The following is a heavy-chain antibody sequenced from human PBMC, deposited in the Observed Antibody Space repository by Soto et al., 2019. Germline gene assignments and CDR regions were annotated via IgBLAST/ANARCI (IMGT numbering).Heavy chain of an antibody. CDR2: MNPNSGNT. J-gene: IGHJ6*02. Sequence: ASVKVSCKASGYTFTSYDINWVRQATGQGLEWMGWMNPNSGNTGYAQKFQGRVTMSRNTSISTAYMELSSLRSEDTAVYYCARVVEAVAGFYGMDVWGQGTTVTVSS. CDR3: ARVVEAVAGFYGMDV. CDR1: GYTFTSYD. D-gene: IGHD6-19*01. V-gene: IGHV1-8*01.